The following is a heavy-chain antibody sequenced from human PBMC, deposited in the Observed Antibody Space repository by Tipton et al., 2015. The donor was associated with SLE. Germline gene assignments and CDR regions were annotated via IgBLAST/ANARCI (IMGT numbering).Heavy chain of an antibody. V-gene: IGHV4-34*01. J-gene: IGHJ4*02. Sequence: TLSLTCAVYGGSFSDFYWSWIRQPPGKGVEWIGEINHRGSTNYNPSLKSRVTISVDTSKNQFSLKLSSVTAADTAVYYCARHYGSGYYLPYYFDYWGQGTLVTVSS. CDR2: INHRGST. D-gene: IGHD3-22*01. CDR1: GGSFSDFY. CDR3: ARHYGSGYYLPYYFDY.